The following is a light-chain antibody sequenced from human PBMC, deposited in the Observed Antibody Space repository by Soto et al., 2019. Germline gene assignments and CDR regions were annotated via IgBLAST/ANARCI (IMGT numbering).Light chain of an antibody. V-gene: IGLV1-44*01. CDR3: AAWNDSLNGRV. J-gene: IGLJ3*02. Sequence: QSVLTQPPSASGTPGQRVTISCSGSSPNIGSNTVNWYQQLPGTAPKLPIYTNIQRPSGVPDRFSGYKSGTSASLAISGLQSEDEADYYCAAWNDSLNGRVFGGGTKLTVL. CDR2: TNI. CDR1: SPNIGSNT.